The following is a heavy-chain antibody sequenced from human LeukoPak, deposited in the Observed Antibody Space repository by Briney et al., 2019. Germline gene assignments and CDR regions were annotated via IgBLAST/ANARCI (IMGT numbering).Heavy chain of an antibody. D-gene: IGHD5-24*01. CDR2: LSWNSGSI. J-gene: IGHJ4*02. CDR3: AKGSGMATVKRYLDY. CDR1: GFTFDDHA. Sequence: GGSLRLSCAASGFTFDDHAMHWVRQAPGKGLEWVSGLSWNSGSIDYADSVKGRFTISRDNAKNSLYLQMNSLRAEDTALYYCAKGSGMATVKRYLDYWGQGTLVTVSS. V-gene: IGHV3-9*01.